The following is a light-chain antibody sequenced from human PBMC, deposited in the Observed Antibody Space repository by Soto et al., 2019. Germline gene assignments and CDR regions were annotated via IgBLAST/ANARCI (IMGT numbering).Light chain of an antibody. CDR2: GAS. CDR1: QSVSSN. V-gene: IGKV3-15*01. J-gene: IGKJ4*01. CDR3: QQYGSSPQLT. Sequence: EIVITHSPATLSVSAVERATLSCRASQSVSSNLAWYQQKPGQAPRLLIYGASTRATGIPARFSGSGSGTESTLTISSLQSEDFAVYYCQQYGSSPQLTFGGGTKVDIK.